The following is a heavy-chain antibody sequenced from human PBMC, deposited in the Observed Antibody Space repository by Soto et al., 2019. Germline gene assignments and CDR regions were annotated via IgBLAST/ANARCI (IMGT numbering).Heavy chain of an antibody. CDR1: GGSIRGFD. D-gene: IGHD2-15*01. J-gene: IGHJ6*03. V-gene: IGHV4-59*08. Sequence: SSETLCLRCTVAGGSIRGFDWSWLRPPPGKGLEWIGYIYYSGTTTYNPSLKSRVIMSLHTSENQFSLKLNSVTAADTAIYYCARHPGLGNRGYGGYYYQMDVWGKGTTVTVSS. CDR2: IYYSGTT. CDR3: ARHPGLGNRGYGGYYYQMDV.